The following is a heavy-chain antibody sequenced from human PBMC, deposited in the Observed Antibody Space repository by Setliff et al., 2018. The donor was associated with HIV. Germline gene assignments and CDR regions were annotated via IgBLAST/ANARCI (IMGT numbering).Heavy chain of an antibody. D-gene: IGHD1-26*01. CDR2: IYNSEMI. V-gene: IGHV4-59*01. CDR1: GASISSDT. Sequence: SETLSLTCIVSGASISSDTWSWIRQPPGKGLQWTGFIYNSEMINYNPSLKSRVSMSLDTSKNQFSLKLTSVTAADTAVYYCARGGTSSNWFDPWGQGTLVTVSS. J-gene: IGHJ5*02. CDR3: ARGGTSSNWFDP.